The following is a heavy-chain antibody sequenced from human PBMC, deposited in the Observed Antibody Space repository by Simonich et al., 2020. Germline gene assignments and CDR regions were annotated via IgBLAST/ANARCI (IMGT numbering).Heavy chain of an antibody. J-gene: IGHJ3*02. V-gene: IGHV3-48*01. Sequence: EVQLVESGGDVVQPGGSLRLSCAASGFTFSSYSMNWVRQAPGKGLEWVSYISSSSSTIYYADSVKGRFTISRDNAKNSLYLQMNSLRAEDTAVYYCARDSSYYAFDIWGQGTMVTVSS. CDR2: ISSSSSTI. CDR1: GFTFSSYS. CDR3: ARDSSYYAFDI. D-gene: IGHD5-12*01.